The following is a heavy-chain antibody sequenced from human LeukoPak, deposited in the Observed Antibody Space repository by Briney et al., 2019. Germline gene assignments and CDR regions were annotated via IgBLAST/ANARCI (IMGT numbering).Heavy chain of an antibody. Sequence: GGSLRLSCEASGFTFSDHFMDWVRQAPGKGLEWVGRIRKKPNRYTTEYAASVQGKFTISRDDSRNSVYLQMNSLETEDTAVYYWLKVSSTVAGSDYLDFWGQGTPVTVSS. J-gene: IGHJ4*02. V-gene: IGHV3-72*01. CDR3: LKVSSTVAGSDYLDF. D-gene: IGHD6-19*01. CDR2: IRKKPNRYTT. CDR1: GFTFSDHF.